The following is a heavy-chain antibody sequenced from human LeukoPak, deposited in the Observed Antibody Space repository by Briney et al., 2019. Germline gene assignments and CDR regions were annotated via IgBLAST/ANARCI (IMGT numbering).Heavy chain of an antibody. CDR2: INHSGST. CDR1: GGSFSGYY. D-gene: IGHD6-13*01. Sequence: SETRSLTCAVYGGSFSGYYWSWIRQPPGKGLEWIGEINHSGSTNYNPSLKSRVTISVDTSKNQFSLKLSSVTAADTAVYYCARGIGYSSSWYRRNWFDPWGQGTLVTVSS. CDR3: ARGIGYSSSWYRRNWFDP. V-gene: IGHV4-34*01. J-gene: IGHJ5*02.